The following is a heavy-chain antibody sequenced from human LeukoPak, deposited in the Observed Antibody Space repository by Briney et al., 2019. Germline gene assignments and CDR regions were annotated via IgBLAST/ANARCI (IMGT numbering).Heavy chain of an antibody. CDR1: GFTFSSYA. CDR3: AKGTTEDPRVYNY. CDR2: IDWAVTNT. J-gene: IGHJ4*02. D-gene: IGHD2-8*01. V-gene: IGHV3-23*05. Sequence: PGGSLRLSCAASGFTFSSYAMGWVRRAPGERLEWVSAIDWAVTNTTYADSVKGRFTISRDNSKNTLYLLMNSLRGEDTAIYYCAKGTTEDPRVYNYWGQGTLVTVSS.